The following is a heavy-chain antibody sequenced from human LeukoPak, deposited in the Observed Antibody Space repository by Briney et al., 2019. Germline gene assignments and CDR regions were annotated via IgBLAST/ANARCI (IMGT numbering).Heavy chain of an antibody. CDR1: GGSFSGYY. D-gene: IGHD6-13*01. Sequence: SETLSLTCAVYGGSFSGYYWSWIRQPPGKGLEWIGEINHSGSTNYNPSLKSRVTISVDTSKNQFSLKLSSVTAADTAVYYCATTSIAAAPPLYYYYGMDVWGQGTTVTVSS. J-gene: IGHJ6*02. CDR2: INHSGST. V-gene: IGHV4-34*01. CDR3: ATTSIAAAPPLYYYYGMDV.